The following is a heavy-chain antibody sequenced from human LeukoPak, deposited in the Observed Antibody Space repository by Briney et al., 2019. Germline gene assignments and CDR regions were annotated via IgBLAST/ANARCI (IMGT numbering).Heavy chain of an antibody. V-gene: IGHV3-21*01. D-gene: IGHD3-10*01. J-gene: IGHJ4*02. Sequence: GGSLRLSCAASGFTFSSYSMNWVRQAPGKGLEWVSSISSSSSYIYYADSVKGRSTISRDNAKNSLYLQMNSLRAEDTAVYYCARETYYYGSGSYLYDYWGQGTLVTVSS. CDR3: ARETYYYGSGSYLYDY. CDR2: ISSSSSYI. CDR1: GFTFSSYS.